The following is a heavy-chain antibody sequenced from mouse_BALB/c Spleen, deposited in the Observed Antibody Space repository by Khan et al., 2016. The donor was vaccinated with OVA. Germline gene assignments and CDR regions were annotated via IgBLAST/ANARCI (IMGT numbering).Heavy chain of an antibody. V-gene: IGHV2-6-5*01. CDR2: IWGGGTT. CDR1: GFSLTDYG. CDR3: AKGVWSYYFALDY. D-gene: IGHD2-10*02. J-gene: IGHJ4*01. Sequence: QVQLKESGPGLVAPSQNLSITCTVSGFSLTDYGVSWIRQPPGKGLEWLGVIWGGGTTYYNSALKSRLSISKDNSKSQVFLKMNSLQTDDTAMYXCAKGVWSYYFALDYWGQGPSVTVSS.